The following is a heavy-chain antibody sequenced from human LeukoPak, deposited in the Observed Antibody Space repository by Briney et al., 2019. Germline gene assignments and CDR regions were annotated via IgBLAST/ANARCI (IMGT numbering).Heavy chain of an antibody. Sequence: GGSLRLSCAASGFTFSSYGMHWVRQAPGKGLEWVAVISYDGSNKYYADSVKGRFTISRDNSKNTLYLQMNSLRAEDTAVYYCAKDSYGEYSWFDPWGQGTLVTVSS. V-gene: IGHV3-30*18. J-gene: IGHJ5*02. D-gene: IGHD5-18*01. CDR1: GFTFSSYG. CDR3: AKDSYGEYSWFDP. CDR2: ISYDGSNK.